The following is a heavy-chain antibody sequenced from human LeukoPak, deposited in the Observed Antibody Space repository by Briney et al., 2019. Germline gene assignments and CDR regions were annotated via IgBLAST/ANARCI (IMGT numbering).Heavy chain of an antibody. CDR1: GFTFSSYE. V-gene: IGHV3-21*04. CDR3: ARDRLGDGYIREFDS. CDR2: FGSDLTFT. D-gene: IGHD5-24*01. Sequence: PGGSPRLSCAASGFTFSSYEMNWVRQAPGKGLEWVSSFGSDLTFTSYADSVKGRFTISRDNAESSIYLHMNSLRDDDTAIYYCARDRLGDGYIREFDSWGQGTLVTVSS. J-gene: IGHJ4*02.